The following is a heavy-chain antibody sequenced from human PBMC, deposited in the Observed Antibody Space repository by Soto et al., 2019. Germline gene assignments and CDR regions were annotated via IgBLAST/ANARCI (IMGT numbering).Heavy chain of an antibody. CDR1: GGTFSSYA. V-gene: IGHV1-69*06. CDR3: ARGGRGYYCDSSGYFHRYYYYYYGMDV. CDR2: IIPIFGTA. Sequence: SVKVSCKASGGTFSSYAISWVRQAPGQGLEWMGGIIPIFGTANYAQKFQGRVTITADKSTSTAYMELSSLRSEDTAVYYCARGGRGYYCDSSGYFHRYYYYYYGMDVWGQGTTVTVSS. J-gene: IGHJ6*02. D-gene: IGHD3-22*01.